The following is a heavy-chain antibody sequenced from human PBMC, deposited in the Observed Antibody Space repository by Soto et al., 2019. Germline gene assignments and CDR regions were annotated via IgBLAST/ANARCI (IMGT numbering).Heavy chain of an antibody. V-gene: IGHV4-59*01. CDR1: GGSIGAYY. Sequence: QVRLQESGPGLVKPSETLFLTCTVSGGSIGAYYWTWIRQPPGMGLEWIGFINSSGTTYNASLKSRLIISVDTSKNQFALKLTSVTAVDTAMYFCARSGLRLGDVEFDPWGPGILVTVSS. CDR2: INSSGT. CDR3: ARSGLRLGDVEFDP. D-gene: IGHD3-16*01. J-gene: IGHJ5*02.